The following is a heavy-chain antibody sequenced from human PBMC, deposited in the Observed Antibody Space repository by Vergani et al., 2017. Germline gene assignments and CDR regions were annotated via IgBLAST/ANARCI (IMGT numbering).Heavy chain of an antibody. CDR3: ARDLRLLYNRFDP. V-gene: IGHV3-33*01. CDR2: TWYDGNNK. J-gene: IGHJ5*02. CDR1: GFTFNQYG. Sequence: QVQLVESGGGVVQPVRSLRLSCAASGFTFNQYGMHWVRQAPGKGLEWVAVTWYDGNNKHYADSVKGRLTISRDDSKSTMYLQMNSLRDEDTGVYYCARDLRLLYNRFDPWGQGTLDTVSS. D-gene: IGHD1-14*01.